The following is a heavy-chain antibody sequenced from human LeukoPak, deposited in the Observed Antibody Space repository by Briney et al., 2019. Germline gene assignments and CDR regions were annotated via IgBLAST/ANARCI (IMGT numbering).Heavy chain of an antibody. D-gene: IGHD2-2*01. J-gene: IGHJ3*02. CDR1: GYTFTSYG. Sequence: ASVKVSCKASGYTFTSYGISWVRQAPGQGLEWMGWISAYNGNTNYAQKLQGRVTMTTDTSTSTAYMELRSLRSDDTAVYYCARVNLPRGYCSSTSCYGAFDIWGQGTMVTVSS. CDR3: ARVNLPRGYCSSTSCYGAFDI. V-gene: IGHV1-18*01. CDR2: ISAYNGNT.